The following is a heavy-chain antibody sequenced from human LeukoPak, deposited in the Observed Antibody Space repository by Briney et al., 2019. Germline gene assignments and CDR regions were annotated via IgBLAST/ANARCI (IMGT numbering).Heavy chain of an antibody. CDR3: AGGRYSPRLSPTMNYYYYYYMDV. D-gene: IGHD5-18*01. J-gene: IGHJ6*03. Sequence: SVKVSCKDSGGTFSSYSINWVRQAPRQGLEWMGGIIPLFNTPNYAQKFQGRVTITADKSTNTAYMELSSLRSEDTAVYYCAGGRYSPRLSPTMNYYYYYYMDVWGKGTAVTVSS. CDR2: IIPLFNTP. CDR1: GGTFSSYS. V-gene: IGHV1-69*06.